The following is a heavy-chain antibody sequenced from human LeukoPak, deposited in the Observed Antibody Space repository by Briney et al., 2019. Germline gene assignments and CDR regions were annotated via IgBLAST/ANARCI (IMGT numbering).Heavy chain of an antibody. D-gene: IGHD3-10*01. J-gene: IGHJ4*02. CDR3: ANYGSGSYRPFDY. CDR2: ISYDGSNK. CDR1: GFTFSSYG. V-gene: IGHV3-30*18. Sequence: GGSLRLSCAASGFTFSSYGMHWVRQAPGKGLEWVAVISYDGSNKYYADSVKGRFTISRDNSKNTLYLQMNSLRAEDTAVYYCANYGSGSYRPFDYWGQGTLVTVYS.